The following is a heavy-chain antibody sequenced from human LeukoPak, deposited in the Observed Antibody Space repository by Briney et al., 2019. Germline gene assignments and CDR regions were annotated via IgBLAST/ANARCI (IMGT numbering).Heavy chain of an antibody. Sequence: PSETLSLTCAVYGGSFSGYYWSWIRQPPGKGLEWIGEINHSGSTNYNPSLKSRVTISVDTSKNQFSLKVYSMTAADTAVYYCARLRGAYGSGTAYYFDYWGQGTQVTVSS. CDR1: GGSFSGYY. CDR2: INHSGST. V-gene: IGHV4-34*01. J-gene: IGHJ4*02. CDR3: ARLRGAYGSGTAYYFDY. D-gene: IGHD3-10*01.